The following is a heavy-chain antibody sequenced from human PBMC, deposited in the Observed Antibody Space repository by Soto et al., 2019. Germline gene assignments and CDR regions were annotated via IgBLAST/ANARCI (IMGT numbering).Heavy chain of an antibody. CDR3: AKDLDSSGSDY. CDR2: ISRSGGST. V-gene: IGHV3-23*01. Sequence: EVQLLESGGGLVQPGGSLRLSCAAYGFTFSSDAMSWVRQAPGKGLEWVSTISRSGGSTNYADSEKGRFIISRDNSKNTLFLQMNSLRAEDTAVYYCAKDLDSSGSDYWGQGTLVTASS. CDR1: GFTFSSDA. J-gene: IGHJ4*02. D-gene: IGHD6-19*01.